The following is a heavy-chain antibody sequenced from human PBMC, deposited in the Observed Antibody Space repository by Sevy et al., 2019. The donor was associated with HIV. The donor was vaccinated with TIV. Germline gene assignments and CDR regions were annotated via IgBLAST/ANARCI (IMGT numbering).Heavy chain of an antibody. CDR2: IDSGGST. Sequence: GGSLRLSCEASGFTVSGNYMAWVRLAPGKGLEWVSLIDSGGSTYYANSVKGRFTISRDNAKNTLYLQMNPLRAEDTVVYFCARDRYCDASGYYYYYYGMDVWGQGTTVTVSS. CDR3: ARDRYCDASGYYYYYYGMDV. V-gene: IGHV3-66*01. CDR1: GFTVSGNY. J-gene: IGHJ6*02. D-gene: IGHD3-22*01.